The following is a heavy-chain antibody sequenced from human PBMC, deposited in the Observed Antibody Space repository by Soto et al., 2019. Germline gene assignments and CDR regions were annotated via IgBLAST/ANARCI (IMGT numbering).Heavy chain of an antibody. J-gene: IGHJ6*03. CDR2: ISGSGGST. V-gene: IGHV3-23*01. CDR1: GITFSSHA. Sequence: WGSLRLSCAPSGITFSSHAMSWVPPASGKGLEWVSAISGSGGSTYYADSVKGRFTISRDNSKNTLYLQMNSLRAEDTAVYYCAKGVVTDSYYYYYMDVWGKGTTVTVSS. D-gene: IGHD4-4*01. CDR3: AKGVVTDSYYYYYMDV.